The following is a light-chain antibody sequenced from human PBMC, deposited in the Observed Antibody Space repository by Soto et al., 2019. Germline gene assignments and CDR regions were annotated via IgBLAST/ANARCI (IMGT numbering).Light chain of an antibody. CDR2: TNN. V-gene: IGLV1-44*01. CDR1: TSNLGSNT. CDR3: AAWDDSLNAVV. J-gene: IGLJ2*01. Sequence: QSVLTQPPSVSGTPGQKVSISCSGTTSNLGSNTVNWYQQLPGTAPKLLIYTNNQRPSGVPDRFSGSKSGTSASLAISGLRSEDEADFYCAAWDDSLNAVVFGGGTKLTVL.